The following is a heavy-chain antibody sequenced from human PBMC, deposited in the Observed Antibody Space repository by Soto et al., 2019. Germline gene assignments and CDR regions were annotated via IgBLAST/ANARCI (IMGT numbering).Heavy chain of an antibody. D-gene: IGHD6-13*01. Sequence: GASVKVSCKASGYTFTSYYMHWVRQAPGQGLEWMGIINPSGGSTSYAQKFQGRVTMTRDTSTSTVYMELSSLRSEDTAVYYCARDLLVGEAAAGTWGLDYWGQGTLVTVSS. CDR2: INPSGGST. J-gene: IGHJ4*02. CDR1: GYTFTSYY. CDR3: ARDLLVGEAAAGTWGLDY. V-gene: IGHV1-46*01.